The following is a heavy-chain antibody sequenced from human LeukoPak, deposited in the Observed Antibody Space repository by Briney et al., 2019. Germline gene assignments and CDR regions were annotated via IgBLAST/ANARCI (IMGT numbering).Heavy chain of an antibody. D-gene: IGHD3-3*01. Sequence: GGSLRLSCAASGFTFSNFGMSWVRQAPGKGLERVAIISYDGSNKYYVESVKGRFTISRDNSKNTLYLQMNSLRAEDTAVYYCARGGHYDFWSGVKRPFDYWGQGTLVTVSS. J-gene: IGHJ4*02. CDR3: ARGGHYDFWSGVKRPFDY. CDR1: GFTFSNFG. CDR2: ISYDGSNK. V-gene: IGHV3-33*01.